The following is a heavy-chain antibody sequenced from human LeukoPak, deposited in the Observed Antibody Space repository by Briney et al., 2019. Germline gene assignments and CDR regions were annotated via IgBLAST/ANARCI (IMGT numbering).Heavy chain of an antibody. Sequence: PGGSLRLSCAASGFTFDDYAMPWVRQAPGKGLEWVSGISWNSGSIGYADSVKGRFTISRDNAKNSLYLQMNSLRAEDTALYYCAKDRYCSSTSCRDAFDIWGQGTMVTVSS. J-gene: IGHJ3*02. D-gene: IGHD2-2*01. V-gene: IGHV3-9*01. CDR1: GFTFDDYA. CDR2: ISWNSGSI. CDR3: AKDRYCSSTSCRDAFDI.